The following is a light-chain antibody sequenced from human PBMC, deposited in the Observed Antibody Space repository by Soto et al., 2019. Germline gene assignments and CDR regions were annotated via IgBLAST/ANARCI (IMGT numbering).Light chain of an antibody. CDR3: SSYAGSSSFVV. J-gene: IGLJ3*02. V-gene: IGLV2-8*01. CDR2: EVS. Sequence: QSALTQPPSASGSPGQSVTISCTGTSSDVGGYNSVSWYQHHPGKAPKLMIYEVSKRPSGVPDRFSGSKSGNTASLTVSGLQADDEADYYCSSYAGSSSFVVFGGGTKVTV. CDR1: SSDVGGYNS.